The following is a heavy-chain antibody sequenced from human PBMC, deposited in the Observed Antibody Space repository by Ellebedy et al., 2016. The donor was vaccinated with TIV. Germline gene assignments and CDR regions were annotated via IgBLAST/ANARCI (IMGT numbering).Heavy chain of an antibody. CDR3: ATSTAYSRTWFRIDS. CDR2: IRYDETNK. V-gene: IGHV3-30*02. Sequence: PGGSLRLSCAASGFTFSSFGMHWVRQAPGKGLEWVSFIRYDETNKFYADSVKGRLTISRDNSKSTLYLQVNSLRAEDTAVYYCATSTAYSRTWFRIDSWGQGTLVTVSS. D-gene: IGHD1-26*01. J-gene: IGHJ4*02. CDR1: GFTFSSFG.